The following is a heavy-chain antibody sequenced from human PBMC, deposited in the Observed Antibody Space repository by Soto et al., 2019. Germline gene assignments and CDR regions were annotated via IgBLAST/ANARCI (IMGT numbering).Heavy chain of an antibody. J-gene: IGHJ5*02. CDR3: SRRAPEGFDP. V-gene: IGHV4-38-2*01. CDR2: XSXSXXT. CDR1: GYSITNGYY. Sequence: SETLSLTCAVSGYSITNGYYWGWIRQSPGRGLXWXASXSXSXXTXXXPSLKSRVTIFVHTSKNEFSLKLSSVNAADTALYYCSRRAPEGFDPWGQGTLVTVSS.